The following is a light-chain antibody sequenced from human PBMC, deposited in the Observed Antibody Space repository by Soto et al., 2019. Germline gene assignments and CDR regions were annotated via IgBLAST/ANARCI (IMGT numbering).Light chain of an antibody. CDR3: SSYTSRDTRV. CDR1: SSDVGGYNF. J-gene: IGLJ1*01. V-gene: IGLV2-14*01. CDR2: EVT. Sequence: QSVLTQPASVYGSPGQSITISCTGTSSDVGGYNFVSWYQQHPDKAPKLIVYEVTKRPSGVSDRFSGSKSGNTASLTISGLQAEDEADYYCSSYTSRDTRVFGTGTKVTVL.